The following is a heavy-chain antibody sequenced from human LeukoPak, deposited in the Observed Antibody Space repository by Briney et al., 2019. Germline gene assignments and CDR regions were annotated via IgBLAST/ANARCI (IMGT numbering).Heavy chain of an antibody. CDR3: AKEGGGYYDSSGYYDFDY. J-gene: IGHJ4*02. V-gene: IGHV3-21*04. D-gene: IGHD3-22*01. Sequence: GGSLRLSCTASGFTFSNYAMTWVRQAPGKGLEWVSSMSSGGTYIYYADSVRGRFTISRDNAKNSLYLVMNSLRAEDTAVYYCAKEGGGYYDSSGYYDFDYWGQGTLVTVSS. CDR2: MSSGGTYI. CDR1: GFTFSNYA.